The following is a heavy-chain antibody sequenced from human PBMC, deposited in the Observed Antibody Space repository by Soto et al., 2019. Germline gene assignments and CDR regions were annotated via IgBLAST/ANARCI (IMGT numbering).Heavy chain of an antibody. CDR3: ARDSDGDIGYYGMDV. D-gene: IGHD2-15*01. J-gene: IGHJ6*02. V-gene: IGHV3-53*01. Sequence: GGSLRLSCAASGFTVSSNYMSWVRQAPGKGLEWVSVIYSGGSTYYADSVKGRFTISRDNSKNTLYLQMNSLRAEDTAVYYCARDSDGDIGYYGMDVWGQGTTVTVSS. CDR2: IYSGGST. CDR1: GFTVSSNY.